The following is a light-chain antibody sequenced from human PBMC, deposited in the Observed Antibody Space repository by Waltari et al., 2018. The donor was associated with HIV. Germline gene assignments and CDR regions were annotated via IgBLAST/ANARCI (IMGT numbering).Light chain of an antibody. Sequence: ENVLTQSPATLSLSPGERATLSCRARQSVSNYLAWYQQKPGQAPRLLIYDASNRATGIPGRFSGSGSGTDFTLTISSLEPEDFAVYYCQQRRNWPPTFGQGTKVEIK. J-gene: IGKJ1*01. CDR2: DAS. CDR3: QQRRNWPPT. CDR1: QSVSNY. V-gene: IGKV3-11*01.